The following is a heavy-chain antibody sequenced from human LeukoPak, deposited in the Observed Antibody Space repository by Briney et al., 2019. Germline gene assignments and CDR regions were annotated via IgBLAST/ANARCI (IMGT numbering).Heavy chain of an antibody. V-gene: IGHV4-59*08. CDR2: IYYSGST. CDR1: GGSISSYY. Sequence: SETLSLTCTVSGGSISSYYWSWIRQPPGKGLEWIGYIYYSGSTNYNPSLKSRVTISVDTSKNQFSLKLSSVTAADTAVYYCARHSAASGYLNYFDYWGQGTLVTVSS. J-gene: IGHJ4*02. CDR3: ARHSAASGYLNYFDY. D-gene: IGHD2-2*01.